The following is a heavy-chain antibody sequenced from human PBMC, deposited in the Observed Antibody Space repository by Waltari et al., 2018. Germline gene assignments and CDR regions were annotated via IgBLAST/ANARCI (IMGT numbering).Heavy chain of an antibody. J-gene: IGHJ5*02. CDR2: IIPIFGTA. CDR3: ARESKQYYDFWSGYCWFDP. CDR1: GGTFSSYA. Sequence: QVQLVQSGAEVKKPGSSVKVSCKASGGTFSSYAISWVRPAPGQGLEWMGGIIPIFGTANYAQKFQGRVTITADKSTSTAYMELSSLRSEDTAVYYCARESKQYYDFWSGYCWFDPWGQGTLVTVSS. V-gene: IGHV1-69*14. D-gene: IGHD3-3*01.